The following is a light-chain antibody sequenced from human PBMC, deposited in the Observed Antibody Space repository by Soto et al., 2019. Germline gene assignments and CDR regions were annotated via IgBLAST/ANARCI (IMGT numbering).Light chain of an antibody. V-gene: IGKV1-16*01. Sequence: DIQMTQSPSSLSASVGDRVTITCRASQDISNFLAWFQHTPGKAPKSLIYAASSLHSGAPSRFSDSRSGTDFTHTVNLLQPEDFAAYYCQQYHSYPPSCGQGTKVSIK. CDR3: QQYHSYPPS. CDR1: QDISNF. J-gene: IGKJ1*01. CDR2: AAS.